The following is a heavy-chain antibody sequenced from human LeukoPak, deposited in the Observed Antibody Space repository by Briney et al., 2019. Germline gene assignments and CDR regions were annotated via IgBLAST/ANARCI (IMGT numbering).Heavy chain of an antibody. V-gene: IGHV4-34*01. D-gene: IGHD2-8*01. CDR3: SRQWGRLGFDY. J-gene: IGHJ4*02. Sequence: PSETLSLTCAVYGGSFSGYYWNWIRQPPGKGLEWIGEINHTGSTNYNPSLKSRVTISVDMSKNPFSLKVTSVTAADTAVYFCSRQWGRLGFDYWGQGTLVTVSS. CDR1: GGSFSGYY. CDR2: INHTGST.